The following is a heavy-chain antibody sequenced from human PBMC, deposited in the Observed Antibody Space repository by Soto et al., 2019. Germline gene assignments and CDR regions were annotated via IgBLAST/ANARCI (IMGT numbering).Heavy chain of an antibody. CDR2: IYHSGST. D-gene: IGHD3-22*01. Sequence: SETLSLTCAVSGGSISSSNWWSWVRQPPGKGLEWIGEIYHSGSTNYNPSLKSRVTISIDKSKNQFSLKLSSVTSADTAVYYCARDPKYYHDSSGYVWVPYLDYWGQGTLVTVSS. CDR1: GGSISSSNW. J-gene: IGHJ4*02. CDR3: ARDPKYYHDSSGYVWVPYLDY. V-gene: IGHV4-4*02.